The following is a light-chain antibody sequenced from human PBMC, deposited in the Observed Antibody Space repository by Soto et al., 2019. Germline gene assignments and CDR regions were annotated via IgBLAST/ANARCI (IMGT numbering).Light chain of an antibody. Sequence: DIQMTQSPTYVSASVGDRVTISCRMSQGISSYLAWYQQKPGKAPELLIRAASSLQSGVPSRFSGSGSGTDFTLTISSLQPEDVATYYCQQSYTTPTFGQGTKVE. CDR3: QQSYTTPT. J-gene: IGKJ1*01. V-gene: IGKV1-39*01. CDR1: QGISSY. CDR2: AAS.